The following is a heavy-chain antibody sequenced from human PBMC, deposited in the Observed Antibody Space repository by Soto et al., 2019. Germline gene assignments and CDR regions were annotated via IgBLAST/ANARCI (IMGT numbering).Heavy chain of an antibody. Sequence: QLQMQESGPGLVKPSETLTLTCSISGGSISTSSYYWGWIRQPPGKGLEWSGSIHYSGSTSYNPSLKSRVTMSADTSKNHFSLRLSTVTAADTAVYYCVVRLGKISSFDYWGQGTLVTVSS. V-gene: IGHV4-39*02. CDR1: GGSISTSSYY. D-gene: IGHD3-16*02. J-gene: IGHJ4*02. CDR3: VVRLGKISSFDY. CDR2: IHYSGST.